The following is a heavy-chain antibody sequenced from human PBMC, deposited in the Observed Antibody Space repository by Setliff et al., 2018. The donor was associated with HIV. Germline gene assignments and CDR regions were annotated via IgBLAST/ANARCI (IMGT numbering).Heavy chain of an antibody. CDR3: VRMFNKFDSGFYYRGLDI. Sequence: SETLSLTCTVFGGSISERGFYWDWIRQSPGTGLEWIGSLHSDGTTYDNASLRSRLTMSVDTSNNQFSLRLTSVTAADTAIYYCVRMFNKFDSGFYYRGLDIWGQGTVVT. V-gene: IGHV4-39*01. J-gene: IGHJ3*02. D-gene: IGHD3-22*01. CDR1: GGSISERGFY. CDR2: LHSDGTT.